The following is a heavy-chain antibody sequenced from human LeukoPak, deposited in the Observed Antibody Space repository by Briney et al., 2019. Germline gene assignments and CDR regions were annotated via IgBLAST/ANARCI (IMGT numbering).Heavy chain of an antibody. CDR2: IYGGSST. J-gene: IGHJ4*02. CDR3: AQDFYGSGSYDY. CDR1: GFTVSSNY. Sequence: PGGSLRLSCAASGFTVSSNYMSWLRQAPGKGLGSVLVIYGGSSTYYADSVKRRFTITKNNSKNTLYLQMNSLRAEDTAVYYCAQDFYGSGSYDYWGQGTLVTVSS. D-gene: IGHD3-10*01. V-gene: IGHV3-66*01.